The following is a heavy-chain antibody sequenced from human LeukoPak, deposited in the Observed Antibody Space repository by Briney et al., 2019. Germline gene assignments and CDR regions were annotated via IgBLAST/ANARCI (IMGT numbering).Heavy chain of an antibody. CDR3: AKERDAFDI. Sequence: GGSLRLSCAASGFTFDEYAMHWVRQAPGKGLEWVSGISWNSGSIGYADSVKGRFTISRDNAKNSLYLQMNSLRAEDTALYYCAKERDAFDIWGQGTMVTVSS. CDR1: GFTFDEYA. CDR2: ISWNSGSI. J-gene: IGHJ3*02. V-gene: IGHV3-9*01.